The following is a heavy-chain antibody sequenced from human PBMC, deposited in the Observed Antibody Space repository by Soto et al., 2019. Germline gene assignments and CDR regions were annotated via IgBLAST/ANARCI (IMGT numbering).Heavy chain of an antibody. D-gene: IGHD1-1*01. V-gene: IGHV1-2*02. CDR2: INPNNGAT. CDR3: ASHDPGARFDP. Sequence: QVQLVQSGAEGKKPGASVKVSCKAPRYIFTAYFMHWGRQAPGQGLEWMGWINPNNGATHYGLSFQGRVIMTRDTSISTAYMELSSLRSDDTAVYYCASHDPGARFDPWGQGTLVIVSS. J-gene: IGHJ5*02. CDR1: RYIFTAYF.